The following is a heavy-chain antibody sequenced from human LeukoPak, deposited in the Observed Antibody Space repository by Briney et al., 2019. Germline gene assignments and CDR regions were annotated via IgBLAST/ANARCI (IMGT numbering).Heavy chain of an antibody. CDR1: GFTFNSFF. D-gene: IGHD7-27*01. CDR3: VRDLGHSRHYFEY. CDR2: ISQDGSET. J-gene: IGHJ4*02. Sequence: HPGGSLRLSCAAPGFTFNSFFLNWVRLTPGRELEWLACISQDGSETFYMDSVRGRFTISRDNTKNSLYLQMDSLRAEDTAVYFCVRDLGHSRHYFEYWGQGALVTVSS. V-gene: IGHV3-7*01.